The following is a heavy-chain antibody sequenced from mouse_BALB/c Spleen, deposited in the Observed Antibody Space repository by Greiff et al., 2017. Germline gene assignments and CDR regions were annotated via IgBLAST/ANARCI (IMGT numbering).Heavy chain of an antibody. D-gene: IGHD2-1*01. V-gene: IGHV5-6-3*01. Sequence: EVQRVESGGGLVQPGGSLKLSCAASGFTFSSYGMSWVRQTPDKRLELVATINSNGGSTYYPDSVKGRFTISRDNAKNTLYLQMSSLKSEDTAMYYCARGDYGNLYYFDYWGQGTTLTVSS. CDR2: INSNGGST. J-gene: IGHJ2*01. CDR3: ARGDYGNLYYFDY. CDR1: GFTFSSYG.